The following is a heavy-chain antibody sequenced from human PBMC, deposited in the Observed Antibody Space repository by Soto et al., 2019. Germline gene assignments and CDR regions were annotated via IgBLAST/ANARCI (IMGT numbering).Heavy chain of an antibody. V-gene: IGHV3-23*01. D-gene: IGHD6-19*01. Sequence: EVQLLESGGDLAQPGGSLRLICAASGFTFSNYAMTWVRQSPGKGLEWVSTITSAGSTFYGDTVKGRFTISRDNSKSTLYLQMNSLGADDTAVYYCAKTDKFHSQSSGWANRFDSWGQGTLVTVSS. CDR3: AKTDKFHSQSSGWANRFDS. CDR1: GFTFSNYA. J-gene: IGHJ4*02. CDR2: ITSAGST.